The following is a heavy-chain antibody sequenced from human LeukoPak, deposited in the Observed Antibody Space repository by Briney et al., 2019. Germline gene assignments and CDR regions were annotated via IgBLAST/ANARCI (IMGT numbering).Heavy chain of an antibody. D-gene: IGHD1-26*01. V-gene: IGHV4-4*07. Sequence: PSETLSLTCTVSGGSISSYYWSWIRQPAGKGLEWIGRIYTSGSTNYNPSLKSRVTMSVDTSKNQFSLKLSSVTAADTAVYYSARYSGSYPHDAFEIWGQGTMVTVS. CDR2: IYTSGST. CDR1: GGSISSYY. CDR3: ARYSGSYPHDAFEI. J-gene: IGHJ3*02.